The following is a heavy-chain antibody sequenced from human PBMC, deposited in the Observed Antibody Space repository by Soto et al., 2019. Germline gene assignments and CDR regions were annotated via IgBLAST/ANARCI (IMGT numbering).Heavy chain of an antibody. D-gene: IGHD2-2*01. Sequence: QVQLVQSGAEVKKPGSSVKVSCKASGGTFGSYAISWVRQAPGQGLEWMGGIIPIRGTASYAQKFQGRVTIAADESTSTAYMELSSLRSEDTAVYYCARSQGSSTSLEIYYYYYYGMDVWGQGTTVTVSS. J-gene: IGHJ6*02. CDR1: GGTFGSYA. CDR2: IIPIRGTA. V-gene: IGHV1-69*01. CDR3: ARSQGSSTSLEIYYYYYYGMDV.